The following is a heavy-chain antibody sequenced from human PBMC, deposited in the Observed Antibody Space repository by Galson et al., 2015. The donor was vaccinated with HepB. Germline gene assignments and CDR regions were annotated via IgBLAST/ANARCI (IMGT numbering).Heavy chain of an antibody. CDR1: GYTFTSYY. J-gene: IGHJ3*02. Sequence: SVKVSCKASGYTFTSYYMHWVRQAPGQGLEWMGIINPSGGSTSYAQKFQGRVTMTRDTSTSTVYMELSSLRSEDTAVYYCARDIAAAFRAFDIWGQGTMVTVSS. CDR2: INPSGGST. D-gene: IGHD6-13*01. V-gene: IGHV1-46*01. CDR3: ARDIAAAFRAFDI.